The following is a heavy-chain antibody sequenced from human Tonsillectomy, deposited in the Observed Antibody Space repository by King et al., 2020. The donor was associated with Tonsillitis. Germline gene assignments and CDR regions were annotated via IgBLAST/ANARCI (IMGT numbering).Heavy chain of an antibody. CDR3: ARDMHGSIPTFDAFNI. CDR1: GYTFTSHG. V-gene: IGHV1-18*04. J-gene: IGHJ3*02. D-gene: IGHD2-2*01. Sequence: QLVQSGAEVKKPGASVTVSCKASGYTFTSHGISWLRRAPGKGLEWMGWISAYNGDTNYAQRLQGRVTMTRDTSTSTAYMELRSLRSDDTAVYYCARDMHGSIPTFDAFNICGQGTMVTVSS. CDR2: ISAYNGDT.